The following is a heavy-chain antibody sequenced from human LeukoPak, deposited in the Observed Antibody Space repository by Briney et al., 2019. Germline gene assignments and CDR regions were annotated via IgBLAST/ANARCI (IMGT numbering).Heavy chain of an antibody. CDR1: GGSISSGGYY. Sequence: PSQTLSLTCTVSGGSISSGGYYWSWIRQHPGKGLEWIGYIYYSGSTYYNPSLKSRVTISVDTSKNQFSLKLSSVTAADTAVYYCARGLDSYGSYGVKSGQGEFDYWGQGTLVTVSS. CDR3: ARGLDSYGSYGVKSGQGEFDY. CDR2: IYYSGST. D-gene: IGHD5-18*01. V-gene: IGHV4-31*03. J-gene: IGHJ4*02.